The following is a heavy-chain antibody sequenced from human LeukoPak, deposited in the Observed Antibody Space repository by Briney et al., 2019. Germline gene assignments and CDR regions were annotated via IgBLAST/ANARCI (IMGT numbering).Heavy chain of an antibody. CDR2: INSYGTNT. CDR1: GFTFSAYA. Sequence: GGSLRLSCAASGFTFSAYAMTWVRQAPGKGLEWVSAINSYGTNTYDAASVKGRFTISRDNSNNTLFLKMNRLRAEDTAVYYCAKRVSGRYSSGWYFDDWGRGTLVTVSS. J-gene: IGHJ4*02. V-gene: IGHV3-23*01. CDR3: AKRVSGRYSSGWYFDD. D-gene: IGHD6-19*01.